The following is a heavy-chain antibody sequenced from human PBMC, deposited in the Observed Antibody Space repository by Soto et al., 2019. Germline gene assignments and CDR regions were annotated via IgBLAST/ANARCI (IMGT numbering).Heavy chain of an antibody. CDR3: AKDYYYGSGSYPEVIDFDY. D-gene: IGHD3-10*01. V-gene: IGHV3-23*01. CDR1: GFTFSSYA. Sequence: PGGSLRLSCAASGFTFSSYAMSWVRQAPGKGLEWVSAISGSGGSTYYADSVKGRFTISRDNSKNTLYLQMNSLRAEDTAVYYCAKDYYYGSGSYPEVIDFDYWGQGTLVTVSS. CDR2: ISGSGGST. J-gene: IGHJ4*02.